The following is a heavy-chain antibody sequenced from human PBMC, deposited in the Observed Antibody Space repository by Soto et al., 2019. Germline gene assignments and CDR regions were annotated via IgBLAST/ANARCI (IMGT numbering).Heavy chain of an antibody. CDR2: VHHSGVI. D-gene: IGHD2-15*01. V-gene: IGHV4-34*01. J-gene: IGHJ4*02. CDR3: ARGQDSAKVGY. CDR1: GGSFSTYY. Sequence: QVQIQQWGPGLLKPSETLSLTCAVFGGSFSTYYWNWIRQPPGKGLEWLGEVHHSGVINYNPSLDSRVTISIDTPKSQFSLDLTAVAAADTAVYCCARGQDSAKVGYWGQGTLVTVSS.